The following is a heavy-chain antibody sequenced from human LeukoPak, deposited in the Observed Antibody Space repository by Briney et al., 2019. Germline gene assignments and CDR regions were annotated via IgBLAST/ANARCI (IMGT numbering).Heavy chain of an antibody. Sequence: PGGSLRLSCAASGFTFSSYAMSWVRQAPGKGLEWVSAISGDGGSTYYADSVKGRFTISRDNSKNTLYLQMNSLRAEDTAVYYCAKRPGVAVVKYFDLWGRGTLVTISS. CDR3: AKRPGVAVVKYFDL. CDR2: ISGDGGST. V-gene: IGHV3-23*01. D-gene: IGHD6-19*01. J-gene: IGHJ2*01. CDR1: GFTFSSYA.